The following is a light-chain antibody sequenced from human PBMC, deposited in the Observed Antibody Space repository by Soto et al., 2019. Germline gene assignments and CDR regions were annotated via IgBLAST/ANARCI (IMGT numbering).Light chain of an antibody. V-gene: IGKV1-39*01. Sequence: DIQMTQSPSSLSASVGDRVTITCRASQSISSYLNWYQQKPGKAPKLLIYAASSLQSGVPSRFSGNGSGTDFTLTRSSLQPEYFATYYCQQSYSTPVTFGQGTKREIK. J-gene: IGKJ2*01. CDR1: QSISSY. CDR2: AAS. CDR3: QQSYSTPVT.